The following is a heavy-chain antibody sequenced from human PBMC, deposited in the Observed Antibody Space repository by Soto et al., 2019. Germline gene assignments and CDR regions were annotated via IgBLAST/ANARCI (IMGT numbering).Heavy chain of an antibody. CDR2: ISGSGGST. D-gene: IGHD2-15*01. CDR3: AGAGRVGYCSGGSCGMDV. J-gene: IGHJ6*02. V-gene: IGHV3-23*01. Sequence: GGSLRLSCAASGFTFSSYAMSWVRQAPEKGLEWVSAISGSGGSTYYADSVKGRFTISRDNSKNTLYLQMNSLRAEDTAVYYCAGAGRVGYCSGGSCGMDVWGQGTTVTVSS. CDR1: GFTFSSYA.